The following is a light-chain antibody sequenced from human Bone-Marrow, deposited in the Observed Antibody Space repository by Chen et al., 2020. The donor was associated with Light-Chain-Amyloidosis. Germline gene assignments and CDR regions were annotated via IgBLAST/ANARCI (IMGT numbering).Light chain of an antibody. CDR2: RDT. Sequence: SYELTQPPSVSVSPGQTARITCYGDDLPTKYAYWYQQKPGQAPVLVIHRDTERPSGISERFSGSSSATTATLTISGVQAEDEADYHCQAADSSGTYEVIFGGGTKLTVL. CDR3: QAADSSGTYEVI. V-gene: IGLV3-25*03. CDR1: DLPTKY. J-gene: IGLJ2*01.